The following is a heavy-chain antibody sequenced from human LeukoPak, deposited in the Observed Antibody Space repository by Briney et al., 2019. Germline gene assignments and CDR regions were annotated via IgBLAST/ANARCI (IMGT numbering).Heavy chain of an antibody. D-gene: IGHD2/OR15-2a*01. CDR2: ISWNSGSI. J-gene: IGHJ2*01. CDR1: GFTFDDYA. V-gene: IGHV3-9*01. CDR3: TSARRTFWYFDL. Sequence: GRSLRLSCAASGFTFDDYAMHWVRQAPGKGLEWVSGISWNSGSIGYADSVKGRFTVSVDNSKNTLYLQMNGLRAEDTAVYHCTSARRTFWYFDLWGRGTLVTVSS.